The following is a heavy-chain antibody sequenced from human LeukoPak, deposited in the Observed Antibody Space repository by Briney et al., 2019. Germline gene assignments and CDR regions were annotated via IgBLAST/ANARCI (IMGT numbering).Heavy chain of an antibody. CDR1: GYSFTYHY. CDR2: INPSNGDT. D-gene: IGHD1-1*01. Sequence: ASVTVSCNASGYSFTYHYIHLVRHAPGQRPEGMGIINPSNGDTNYAQRFQGRVTMTMDTSTSTVYMELSSLDSEDTAVYYCARESDVGKDFDCWGQGTLVTVSS. V-gene: IGHV1-46*01. J-gene: IGHJ4*02. CDR3: ARESDVGKDFDC.